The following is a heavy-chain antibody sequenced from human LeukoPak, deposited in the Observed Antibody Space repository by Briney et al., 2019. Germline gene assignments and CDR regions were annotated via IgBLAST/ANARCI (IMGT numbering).Heavy chain of an antibody. CDR2: ISFDGSNK. CDR1: GFTFSSYG. CDR3: AKVIFACSSASCSNYYYYGVDV. V-gene: IGHV3-30*18. D-gene: IGHD2-2*01. Sequence: GGSLRLSCAASGFTFSSYGMHWVRQAPGKGLEWVAVISFDGSNKYYADSVKGRFTISSDNSKNTLYLQMNSLRAEDTAEYYCAKVIFACSSASCSNYYYYGVDVWGQGTTVTVSS. J-gene: IGHJ6*02.